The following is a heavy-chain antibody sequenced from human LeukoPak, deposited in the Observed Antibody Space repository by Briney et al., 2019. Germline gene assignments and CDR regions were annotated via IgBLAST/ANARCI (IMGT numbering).Heavy chain of an antibody. V-gene: IGHV3-23*01. CDR2: ISASCGST. D-gene: IGHD2-21*01. CDR1: GFTFSSYA. J-gene: IGHJ4*02. CDR3: AKIVGSRHC. Sequence: GGSLRLSCAASGFTFSSYAMSWVRQAPYKGLEWVSAISASCGSTYHADSVKGRFTISRDKPKKTVGLPTNSLCGKGRAVYYCAKIVGSRHCWGQGTLVTVSS.